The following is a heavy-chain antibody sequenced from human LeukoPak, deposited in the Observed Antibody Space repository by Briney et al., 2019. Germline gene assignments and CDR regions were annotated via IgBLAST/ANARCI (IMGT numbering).Heavy chain of an antibody. J-gene: IGHJ4*02. V-gene: IGHV3-30*03. CDR1: GFTFSSYS. D-gene: IGHD6-13*01. CDR2: ISYDGSNK. CDR3: ARGMDGYSSSWYRRHSYGFDY. Sequence: GGSLRLSCAASGFTFSSYSMNWVRQAPGKGLEWVAVISYDGSNKYYADSVKGRFTISRDNSKNTLYLQMNSLRAEDTAVYCCARGMDGYSSSWYRRHSYGFDYWGQGTLVTVSS.